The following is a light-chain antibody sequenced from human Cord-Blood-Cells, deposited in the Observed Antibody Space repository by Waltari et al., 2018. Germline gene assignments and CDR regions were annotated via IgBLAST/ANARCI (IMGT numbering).Light chain of an antibody. CDR2: SNN. J-gene: IGLJ3*02. CDR1: RSNIVRNT. V-gene: IGLV1-44*01. Sequence: QSVLTQPPSTSVTSGQRLPIPFSAIRSNIVRNTVNRHQQLPGTAPKLLFYSNNQRPSGVPDRFSGSKSGTSAALAISGLQSEDEADYYCAAWDDSLNGWVFGGGTKLTVL. CDR3: AAWDDSLNGWV.